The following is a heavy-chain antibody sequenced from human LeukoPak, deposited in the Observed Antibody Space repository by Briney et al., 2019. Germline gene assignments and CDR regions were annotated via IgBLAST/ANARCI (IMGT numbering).Heavy chain of an antibody. Sequence: GSLRLSCAASGFTVSSNYMSWVRQAPGKGLEWIGEINHSGSTNYNPSLKSRVTISVDTSKNQFSLKLSSVTAADTAVYYCTKVGPEGTYYPYYFDYWGQGTLATVSS. CDR2: INHSGST. J-gene: IGHJ4*02. CDR1: GFTVSSNY. D-gene: IGHD3-22*01. V-gene: IGHV4-34*01. CDR3: TKVGPEGTYYPYYFDY.